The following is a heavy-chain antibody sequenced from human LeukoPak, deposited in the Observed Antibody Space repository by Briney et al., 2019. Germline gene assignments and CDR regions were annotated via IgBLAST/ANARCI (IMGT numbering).Heavy chain of an antibody. V-gene: IGHV4-59*01. Sequence: SETLSLTCAVSGGSISSYYWSWIRQSPGKGLEWIGYIYYGGSTNYNPSLKSRVTISVDTSKTQFSLMLSSVTAADTAVYFCARNGRGDRADAFDIWGQGTVVTVSS. CDR3: ARNGRGDRADAFDI. J-gene: IGHJ3*02. CDR1: GGSISSYY. CDR2: IYYGGST. D-gene: IGHD2-21*01.